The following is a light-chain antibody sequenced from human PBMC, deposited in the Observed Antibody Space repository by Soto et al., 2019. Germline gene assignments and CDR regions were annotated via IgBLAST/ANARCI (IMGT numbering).Light chain of an antibody. Sequence: EIVMTQSPATLSVSPGERATLSCRASQSVSSNLAWYQQKPGQAPRLLIYGASTRAAGIPARFSGSGSGTEFTLTVSSLQSEDFAVYYCQQYNNRPVFTFGHGTKVDVK. CDR3: QQYNNRPVFT. CDR2: GAS. V-gene: IGKV3-15*01. CDR1: QSVSSN. J-gene: IGKJ3*01.